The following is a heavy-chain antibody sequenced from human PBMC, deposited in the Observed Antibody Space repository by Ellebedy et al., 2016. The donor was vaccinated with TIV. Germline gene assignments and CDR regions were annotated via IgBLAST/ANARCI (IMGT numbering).Heavy chain of an antibody. CDR2: ISPSGSTT. CDR3: VRGYCRGDCSPLDY. CDR1: GYTLTSYY. Sequence: AASVKVSCKASGYTLTSYYMHWVRQAPGQGLEWMGIISPSGSTTTYAQKLQGRVTMTWDTSTSTVYLELSSLTSHDTAVYYCVRGYCRGDCSPLDYWGQGTLVTVSS. J-gene: IGHJ4*02. D-gene: IGHD2-21*02. V-gene: IGHV1-46*04.